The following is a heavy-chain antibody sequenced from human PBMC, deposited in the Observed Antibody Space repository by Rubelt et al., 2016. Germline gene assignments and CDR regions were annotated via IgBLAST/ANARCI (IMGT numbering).Heavy chain of an antibody. Sequence: ISWVRQIPGKGLEWMGTIDPSDSYTNYSPSFQGHVTISADKSISTAYLQWSSLKASDTAMYSCARHDWRDGSEILTGYYLPPQYYYYGMDVWGQGTTVTVSS. J-gene: IGHJ6*02. V-gene: IGHV5-10-1*01. CDR3: ARHDWRDGSEILTGYYLPPQYYYYGMDV. CDR2: IDPSDSYT. D-gene: IGHD3-9*01.